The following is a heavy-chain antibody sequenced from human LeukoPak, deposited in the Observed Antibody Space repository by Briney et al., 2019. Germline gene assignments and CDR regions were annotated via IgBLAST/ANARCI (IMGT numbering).Heavy chain of an antibody. J-gene: IGHJ4*02. CDR3: ARATALSGTYYYGSGSYVDY. CDR1: GGSFSGYY. CDR2: INHSGST. V-gene: IGHV4-34*01. Sequence: SETLSLTCAVYGGSFSGYYWSWIRQPPGKGLEWIGEINHSGSTNYNPSLKSRVTISVDTSKNQFSLKLSSVTAADTAVYYCARATALSGTYYYGSGSYVDYWGQGTLVTVSS. D-gene: IGHD3-10*01.